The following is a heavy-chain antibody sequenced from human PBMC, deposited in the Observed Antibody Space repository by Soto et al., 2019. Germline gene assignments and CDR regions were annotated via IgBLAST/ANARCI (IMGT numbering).Heavy chain of an antibody. D-gene: IGHD2-21*02. CDR1: GYAFTGYG. CDR3: EREDRYDYYYYGMDV. V-gene: IGHV1-18*04. J-gene: IGHJ6*02. CDR2: ISAYNGNT. Sequence: SVKVSCKASGYAFTGYGISWVRQAPGQGLEWMGWISAYNGNTNYAQKLQGRVTMTTDTSTSTAYMELRSLRSDDTAVYYCEREDRYDYYYYGMDVWGQGTTVTVSS.